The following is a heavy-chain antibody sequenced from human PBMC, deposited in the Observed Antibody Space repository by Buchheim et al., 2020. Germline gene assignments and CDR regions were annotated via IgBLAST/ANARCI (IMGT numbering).Heavy chain of an antibody. D-gene: IGHD5-18*01. V-gene: IGHV4-34*01. CDR1: GGSFSGYY. J-gene: IGHJ5*02. CDR3: ARGIRGIQLWPRNWFDP. Sequence: QVQLQQWGAGLLKPLETLSLTCAVYGGSFSGYYWSWIRQPPGKGLEWIGEINHSGSTNYNPSLKSRVTISVDTSKNQFSLKLRSVTAADTAVYYCARGIRGIQLWPRNWFDPWGQGTL. CDR2: INHSGST.